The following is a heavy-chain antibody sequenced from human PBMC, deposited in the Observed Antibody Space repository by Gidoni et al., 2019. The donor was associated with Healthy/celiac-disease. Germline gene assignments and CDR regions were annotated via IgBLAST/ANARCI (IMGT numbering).Heavy chain of an antibody. CDR1: GFTGSSNY. V-gene: IGHV3-53*04. Sequence: EVQLVESGGGLVQPGGSLRLSCAASGFTGSSNYMSWVRQAPGKGLEWVSVIYSGGSTYYADSVKVRFTISRHNSKNTLYLQMNSLRAEDTAVYHCARVFSSFPDNWFDPWGQGTLVTVSS. CDR3: ARVFSSFPDNWFDP. J-gene: IGHJ5*02. CDR2: IYSGGST. D-gene: IGHD6-13*01.